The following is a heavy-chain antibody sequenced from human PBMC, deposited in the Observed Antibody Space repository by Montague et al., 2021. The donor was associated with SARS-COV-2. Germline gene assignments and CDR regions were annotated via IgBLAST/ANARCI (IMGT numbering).Heavy chain of an antibody. CDR2: IWYDGSNE. J-gene: IGHJ4*02. CDR1: GFIFSSYG. D-gene: IGHD1-26*01. V-gene: IGHV3-33*01. Sequence: SLRFSCVASGFIFSSYGMHWVRQAPGKGLEWVAHIWYDGSNENYVDSVKGRFTISRDNFKNTLYLQMNSLRAEDTAIYYCARGSVGGYYFDYWGQGTLVTVSS. CDR3: ARGSVGGYYFDY.